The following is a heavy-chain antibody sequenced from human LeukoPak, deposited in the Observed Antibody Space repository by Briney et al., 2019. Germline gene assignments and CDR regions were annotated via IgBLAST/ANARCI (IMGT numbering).Heavy chain of an antibody. Sequence: GESLKISCKGSEYSFTSYWIGWVRQLPGKGLKWMGIIYPGDSDTRYSPSFQGQVTISADKSISTAYLQWRSLKASDTAMYYCARLVTTASNTPRESPAYYVDYWGQGTLVTVSS. J-gene: IGHJ4*02. CDR1: EYSFTSYW. CDR3: ARLVTTASNTPRESPAYYVDY. V-gene: IGHV5-51*01. CDR2: IYPGDSDT. D-gene: IGHD4-17*01.